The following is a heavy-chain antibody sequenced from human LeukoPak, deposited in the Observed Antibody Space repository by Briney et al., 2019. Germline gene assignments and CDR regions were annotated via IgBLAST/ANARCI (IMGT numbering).Heavy chain of an antibody. V-gene: IGHV3-9*01. Sequence: GGSLRLSCAASGFTFDDYAMHWVRQAPGKGLEWVSGISWNSGSIGYADSVKGRFTISRDNAKNSLYLQMNSLRAEDTALYYCAKDSGYSKVFDYWGQGTLVTVSS. CDR3: AKDSGYSKVFDY. J-gene: IGHJ4*02. CDR2: ISWNSGSI. D-gene: IGHD4-23*01. CDR1: GFTFDDYA.